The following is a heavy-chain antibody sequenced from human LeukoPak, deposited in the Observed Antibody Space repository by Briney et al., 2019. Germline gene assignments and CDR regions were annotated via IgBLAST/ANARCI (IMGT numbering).Heavy chain of an antibody. CDR1: GFSFDDYA. Sequence: GGSLRLSCAASGFSFDDYAMHWVRQAPGKGLEWVSGISWNSGSIGYADSVKGRFTISRDNAKNSLYLQMNSLRAEDTAVYYCARDRNTDFWSGYYTNYFDYWGQGTLVTVSS. CDR3: ARDRNTDFWSGYYTNYFDY. CDR2: ISWNSGSI. V-gene: IGHV3-9*01. D-gene: IGHD3-3*01. J-gene: IGHJ4*02.